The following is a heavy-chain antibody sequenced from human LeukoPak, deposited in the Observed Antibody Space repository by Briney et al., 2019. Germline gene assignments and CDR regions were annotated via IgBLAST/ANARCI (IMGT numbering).Heavy chain of an antibody. V-gene: IGHV4-39*01. CDR1: GGSISSSSYY. Sequence: SETLSLTCTVSGGSISSSSYYWGWIRQPPGKGLEWIGITYYSGTTYYDPSLKSRVTISVDTSKNQFSLKLSSVTAADTAVYYCARLPNYDFWSGYTDGDWFDPWGQGTLVTVSS. D-gene: IGHD3-3*01. CDR2: TYYSGTT. J-gene: IGHJ5*02. CDR3: ARLPNYDFWSGYTDGDWFDP.